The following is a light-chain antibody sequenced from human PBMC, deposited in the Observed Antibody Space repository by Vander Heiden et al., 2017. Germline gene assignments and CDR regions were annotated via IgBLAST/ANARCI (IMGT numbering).Light chain of an antibody. CDR3: ASWYVSLDCWL. CDR1: SPNIGRYT. Sequence: SVLTQPPSVYGTHWQRVPISCSGSSPNIGRYTVAWYQALPGMASRVFFYLKEQLSSGFPERFSASKSGTSAAVSISGFQSDDDADYHCASWYVSLDCWLFGGGTKLTVL. V-gene: IGLV1-44*01. CDR2: LKE. J-gene: IGLJ2*01.